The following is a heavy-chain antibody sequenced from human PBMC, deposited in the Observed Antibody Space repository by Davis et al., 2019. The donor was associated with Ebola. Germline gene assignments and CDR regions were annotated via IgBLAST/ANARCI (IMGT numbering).Heavy chain of an antibody. CDR2: INRDGSTT. CDR3: ARDFDDYSFDY. V-gene: IGHV3-74*03. D-gene: IGHD4-11*01. CDR1: GFTFSSYW. J-gene: IGHJ4*02. Sequence: HTGGSLRLSCAASGFTFSSYWMHWVRQAPGKGLVWVSCINRDGSTTTYADSVKGRFTISRDNAKNTLYLQMNNLRVEDTAVYYCARDFDDYSFDYWGQGTLVTVSS.